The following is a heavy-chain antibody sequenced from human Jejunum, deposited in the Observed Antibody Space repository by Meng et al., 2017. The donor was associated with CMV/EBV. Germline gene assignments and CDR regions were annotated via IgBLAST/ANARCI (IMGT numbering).Heavy chain of an antibody. CDR3: ARESGSYYWFDP. Sequence: QVQPQESGPGLVKSSEPLSLTCFVSAGSISGYYWSWIRQPAGKGLEWIGRIYTSGSTHYNPSLKSRLTMSVDLSNNQISLKLRSVTAADTAVYYCARESGSYYWFDPWGQGTLVTVSS. V-gene: IGHV4-4*07. CDR1: AGSISGYY. CDR2: IYTSGST. D-gene: IGHD1-26*01. J-gene: IGHJ5*02.